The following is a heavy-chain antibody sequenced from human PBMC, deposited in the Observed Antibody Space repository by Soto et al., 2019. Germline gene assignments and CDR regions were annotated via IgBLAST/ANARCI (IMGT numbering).Heavy chain of an antibody. CDR3: GRSVVGATGEILYNAMDV. J-gene: IGHJ6*02. CDR2: INPASGHT. Sequence: GTSVKATSKASGFALTSNARYWVRQYPGQRPEWMGWINPASGHTKYSKKFQDRVTITRDTSASTGYMELSSLRSEDTAVYYCGRSVVGATGEILYNAMDVWGHGTTVTV. V-gene: IGHV1-3*01. D-gene: IGHD1-26*01. CDR1: GFALTSNA.